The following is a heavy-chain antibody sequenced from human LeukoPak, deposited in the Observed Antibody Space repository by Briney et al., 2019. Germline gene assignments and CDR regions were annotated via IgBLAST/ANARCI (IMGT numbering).Heavy chain of an antibody. J-gene: IGHJ4*02. CDR2: IRYDGSNK. V-gene: IGHV3-30*02. D-gene: IGHD2-15*01. Sequence: GGSLRLSCTASGFTFSSYGIHWVRQAPGKGLEWVAFIRYDGSNKYYADSVKGRFTISRDNSKNTLHLQMNSLRAGDAAVYYCAKAPVTTCSGAYCYPFDYWGQGTLVTVSS. CDR1: GFTFSSYG. CDR3: AKAPVTTCSGAYCYPFDY.